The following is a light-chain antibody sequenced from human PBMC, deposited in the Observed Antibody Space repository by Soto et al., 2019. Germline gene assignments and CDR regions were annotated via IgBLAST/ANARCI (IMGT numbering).Light chain of an antibody. CDR2: DAS. V-gene: IGKV1-5*01. Sequence: DIQMTQSPSTLSASVGDRVTITCRASQSLSSWVAWYQQKPGKAPKLLIYDASSLKSGVPSRFSGNGSGTDFTLTISSLQPDDFATYYCQQYNSYSPCTFGQGTKVDIK. CDR1: QSLSSW. J-gene: IGKJ2*02. CDR3: QQYNSYSPCT.